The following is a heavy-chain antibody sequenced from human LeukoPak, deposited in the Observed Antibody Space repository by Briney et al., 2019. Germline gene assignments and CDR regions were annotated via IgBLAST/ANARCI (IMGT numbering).Heavy chain of an antibody. D-gene: IGHD1-26*01. CDR1: RGSISSDY. J-gene: IGHJ4*02. Sequence: PSETLSLTCTVSRGSISSDYWGWIRQPPGKGLEWIGDIYYSGKTRYNPSLKSRLTISLDTSKRQFSLKLSSVTAADTAMYYCTRDVGAGGFDNWGQGTLVAVSS. CDR3: TRDVGAGGFDN. V-gene: IGHV4-59*01. CDR2: IYYSGKT.